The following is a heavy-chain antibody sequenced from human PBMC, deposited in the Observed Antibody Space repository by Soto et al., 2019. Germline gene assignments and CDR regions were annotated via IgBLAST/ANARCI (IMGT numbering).Heavy chain of an antibody. D-gene: IGHD3-22*01. V-gene: IGHV3-23*01. CDR1: GLAFSSYA. CDR2: ISGSGSRT. CDR3: AKSMSDSSGRLDY. J-gene: IGHJ4*02. Sequence: GSLRLSCTASGLAFSSYALNWVRQPPGKGLEWVSTISGSGSRTYYADSVKGRFTISRDNSKNALYLQMNSLRAEDTSVYYCAKSMSDSSGRLDYWGQGTPVTVS.